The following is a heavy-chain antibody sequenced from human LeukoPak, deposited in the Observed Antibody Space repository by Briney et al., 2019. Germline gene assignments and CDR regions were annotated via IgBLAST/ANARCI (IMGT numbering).Heavy chain of an antibody. CDR2: ISAYNGNT. Sequence: ASVKVSCKASGYTFTSYGISWVRQAPGQGLEWMGWISAYNGNTNYAQKLQGRVTMTTDTSTSTAYMGLRSLRSDDTAVYYCARDQDFWSGPDYCGMDVWGQGTTVTVSS. CDR3: ARDQDFWSGPDYCGMDV. CDR1: GYTFTSYG. V-gene: IGHV1-18*01. D-gene: IGHD3-3*01. J-gene: IGHJ6*02.